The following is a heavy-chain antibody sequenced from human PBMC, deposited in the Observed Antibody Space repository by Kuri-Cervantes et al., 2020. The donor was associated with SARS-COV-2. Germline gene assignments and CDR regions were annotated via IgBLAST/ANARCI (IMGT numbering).Heavy chain of an antibody. J-gene: IGHJ3*02. Sequence: ASVKVSCKASGYTFTSYGISWVRQAPGQGLEWMGWISAYNGNTNYAQKLQGRVTMTTDTSTSTAYMELRSLRSDDPAVYYCARALGVTAATPGEIWGQGTMVTVSS. CDR2: ISAYNGNT. CDR3: ARALGVTAATPGEI. D-gene: IGHD2-2*01. V-gene: IGHV1-18*01. CDR1: GYTFTSYG.